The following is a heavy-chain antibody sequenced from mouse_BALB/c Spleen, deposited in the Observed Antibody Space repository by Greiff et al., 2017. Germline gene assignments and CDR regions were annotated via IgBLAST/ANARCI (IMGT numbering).Heavy chain of an antibody. J-gene: IGHJ4*01. V-gene: IGHV2-9*02. D-gene: IGHD2-3*01. CDR2: IWAGGST. CDR1: GFSLTSYG. Sequence: VKLVESGPGLVAPSQSLSITCTVSGFSLTSYGVHWVRQPPGKGLEWLGVIWAGGSTNYNSALMSRLSISKDNSKSQVFLKMNSLQTDDTAMYYCARGDDGYSYAMDYWGQGTSVTVSS. CDR3: ARGDDGYSYAMDY.